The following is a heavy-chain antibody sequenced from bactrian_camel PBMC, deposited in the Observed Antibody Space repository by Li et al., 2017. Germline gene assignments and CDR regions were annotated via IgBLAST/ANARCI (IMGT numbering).Heavy chain of an antibody. CDR3: AADHYLGQYPTCPSVLLGY. CDR2: ITNTHEST. Sequence: VQLVESGGGSVLAGGSLTLSCTGSGFTLDTFTMGWYRQAPGTQCEWVSITNTHESTVLPHAVKGRFTISQDNAKNTIHLHMDSLKPEDTAVYYCAADHYLGQYPTCPSVLLGYWGQGTQVTVS. V-gene: IGHV3S63*01. D-gene: IGHD2*01. J-gene: IGHJ6*01. CDR1: GFTLDTFT.